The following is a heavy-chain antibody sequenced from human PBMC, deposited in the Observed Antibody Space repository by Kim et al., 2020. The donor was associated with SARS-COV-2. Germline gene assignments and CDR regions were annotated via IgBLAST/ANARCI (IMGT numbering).Heavy chain of an antibody. CDR3: AKGTVVIVGYGMDV. CDR1: GFTFDDYA. V-gene: IGHV3-9*01. J-gene: IGHJ6*02. Sequence: GGSLRLSCAASGFTFDDYAMHWVRQAPGKGLEWVSGLSWNSGSIGYADSVKGRFTISRDNAKNSLYLQMNSLRAEDTALYYCAKGTVVIVGYGMDVWGQGTTVTVSS. D-gene: IGHD5-12*01. CDR2: LSWNSGSI.